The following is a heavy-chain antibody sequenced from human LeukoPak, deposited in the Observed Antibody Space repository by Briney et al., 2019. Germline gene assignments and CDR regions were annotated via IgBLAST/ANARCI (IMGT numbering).Heavy chain of an antibody. J-gene: IGHJ6*02. CDR1: GFTFSIYW. V-gene: IGHV3-74*01. CDR2: INGYGSTT. Sequence: SRGSLRLACEASGFTFSIYWLHWVRQAPGKGLVWVSRINGYGSTTAYADSVKGRFTISRDNAKNTLYLQMNSLRAEDTAVYYCTRDLGYGMDVWGQGTRVTVSS. CDR3: TRDLGYGMDV. D-gene: IGHD3-16*01.